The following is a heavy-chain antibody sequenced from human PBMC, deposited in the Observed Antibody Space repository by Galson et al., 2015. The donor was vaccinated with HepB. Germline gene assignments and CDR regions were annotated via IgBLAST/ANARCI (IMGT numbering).Heavy chain of an antibody. CDR1: GYTFTGYY. CDR3: ARVRGTTGTTRSGWFDP. D-gene: IGHD1-1*01. J-gene: IGHJ5*02. V-gene: IGHV1-2*06. Sequence: CKASGYTFTGYYMHWVRQAPGQGLEWMGRINPNSGGTNYAQKFQGRVTMTRDTSISTAYMELSRLRSDDTAVYYCARVRGTTGTTRSGWFDPWGQGTLVTVSS. CDR2: INPNSGGT.